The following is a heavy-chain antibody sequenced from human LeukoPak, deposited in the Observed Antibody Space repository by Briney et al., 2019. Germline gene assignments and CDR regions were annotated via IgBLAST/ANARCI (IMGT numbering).Heavy chain of an antibody. D-gene: IGHD2-2*01. CDR2: IYPGDSDT. J-gene: IGHJ3*01. CDR1: GYTFTTYW. Sequence: GESLKISCKGSGYTFTTYWIGWVRQMPGKGLEWMGIIYPGDSDTRYSPSFQGQVTISADKSISTAYLQWSSLKASDTAMYYCASHRQYQLLSRAFDVWGQGTMVTVSS. V-gene: IGHV5-51*01. CDR3: ASHRQYQLLSRAFDV.